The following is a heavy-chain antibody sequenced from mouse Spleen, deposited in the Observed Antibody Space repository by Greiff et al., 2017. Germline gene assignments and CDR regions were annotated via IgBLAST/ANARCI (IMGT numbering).Heavy chain of an antibody. J-gene: IGHJ3*01. CDR2: IYPGSGST. V-gene: IGHV1-55*01. CDR1: GYTFTSYW. D-gene: IGHD1-1*01. Sequence: QVQLQQPGAELVKPGASVKMSCKASGYTFTSYWITWVKQRPGQGLEWIGDIYPGSGSTNYNEKFKGKATLTVDTSSSTAYMQLSSLTSEDSAVYYGASDYYGSGSWFAYWGEGTLVTVSA. CDR3: ASDYYGSGSWFAY.